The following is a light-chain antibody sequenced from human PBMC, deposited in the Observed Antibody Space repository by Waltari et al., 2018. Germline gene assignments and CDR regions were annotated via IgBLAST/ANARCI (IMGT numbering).Light chain of an antibody. CDR3: QQYNNWPTT. Sequence: EIVMTQSPATLSVSPGERATLSCRASQSVSRNLAWYQQKPGQAPRVLIYGASTRATGIPARFSGSGSGTEFTLTISSLQSEDFAVYYCQQYNNWPTTFGQGTKVEIK. CDR2: GAS. J-gene: IGKJ1*01. CDR1: QSVSRN. V-gene: IGKV3-15*01.